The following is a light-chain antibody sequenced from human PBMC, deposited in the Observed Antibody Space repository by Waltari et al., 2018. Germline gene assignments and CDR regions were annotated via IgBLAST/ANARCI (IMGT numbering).Light chain of an antibody. CDR3: QQYNSDLYT. J-gene: IGKJ2*01. V-gene: IGKV1-5*03. Sequence: DIQMTQSPSTLAASVGDRISITCRASQSINEWLAWYQQKPGKAPKLLIKKASTLESGVPYRFSGTGSGTEFTLTVSSLQPDDSATYFCQQYNSDLYTFGQGTKLEIK. CDR2: KAS. CDR1: QSINEW.